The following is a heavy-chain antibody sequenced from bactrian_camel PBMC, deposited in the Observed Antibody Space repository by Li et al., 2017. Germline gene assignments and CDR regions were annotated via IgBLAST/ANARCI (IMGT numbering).Heavy chain of an antibody. V-gene: IGHV3S53*01. CDR1: GYIYKGIC. D-gene: IGHD7*01. CDR3: ATGAPHR. J-gene: IGHJ4*01. CDR2: VGSNLIA. Sequence: QLVESGGGSVQAGGSLRLSCAASGYIYKGICMGWFRQAPGKEREGVATVGSNLIANYADSVKGRFTISRDNANLYLQMNSLKPEDTALYFCATGAPHRWGQGTQVTVS.